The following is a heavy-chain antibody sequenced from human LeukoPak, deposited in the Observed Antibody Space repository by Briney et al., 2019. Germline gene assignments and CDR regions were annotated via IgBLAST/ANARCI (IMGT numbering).Heavy chain of an antibody. CDR2: ISGSGGGT. J-gene: IGHJ3*02. CDR1: GFTFSSYA. CDR3: AALGGAFDI. V-gene: IGHV3-23*01. D-gene: IGHD3-16*01. Sequence: GGSLRLSCAASGFTFSSYAMSWVRQAPGKGLEWVSAISGSGGGTYYADSVKGRFTIPRDNSKNTLYLQMNSLRAEDTAVYYCAALGGAFDIWGQGTMVTVSS.